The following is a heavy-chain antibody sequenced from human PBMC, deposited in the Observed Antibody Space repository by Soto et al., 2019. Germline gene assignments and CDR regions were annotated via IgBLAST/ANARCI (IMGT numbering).Heavy chain of an antibody. CDR1: GYRFNAYY. J-gene: IGHJ4*02. CDR3: ARLDYGDYRVDY. Sequence: QVQLVQSGAEVKKPGASMRVSCKTSGYRFNAYYIFWVRQAPGQGLEWMGWINPNSGGTHYAQKFQGRVTMTSDTSVTSAYRELTRLTSVDTALYYCARLDYGDYRVDYWGQGTLVNVSS. D-gene: IGHD4-17*01. V-gene: IGHV1-2*02. CDR2: INPNSGGT.